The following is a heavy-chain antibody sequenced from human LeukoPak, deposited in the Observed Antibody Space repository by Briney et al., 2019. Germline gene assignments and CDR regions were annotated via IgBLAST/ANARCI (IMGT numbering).Heavy chain of an antibody. D-gene: IGHD2-2*01. V-gene: IGHV3-74*01. CDR3: VSFYETY. CDR1: GNYW. CDR2: INSVGSWT. J-gene: IGHJ4*02. Sequence: GGSLRLSCAASGNYWMHWVRQAPGKGLVWVSHINSVGSWTSYADSVKGRFTISKDNAKNTVYLQMNNLRVEDTAVYYCVSFYETYWGRGTLVTVSS.